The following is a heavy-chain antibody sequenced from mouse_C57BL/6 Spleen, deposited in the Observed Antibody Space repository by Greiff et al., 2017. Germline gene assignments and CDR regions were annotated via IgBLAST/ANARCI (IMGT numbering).Heavy chain of an antibody. CDR1: GYAFSSSW. Sequence: VQLQQSGPELVKPGASVKISCKASGYAFSSSWMNWVKQRPGKGLEWIGRIYPGDGDTNYNGKFKGKATLTADKSSSTAYMQLSSLTSEDSAVYFCAKYSNYVRGAMDYWGQGTSVTVSS. V-gene: IGHV1-82*01. D-gene: IGHD2-5*01. J-gene: IGHJ4*01. CDR3: AKYSNYVRGAMDY. CDR2: IYPGDGDT.